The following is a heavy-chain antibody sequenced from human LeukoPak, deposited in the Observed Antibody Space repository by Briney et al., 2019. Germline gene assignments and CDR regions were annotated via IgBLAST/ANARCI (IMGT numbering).Heavy chain of an antibody. J-gene: IGHJ4*02. CDR3: AAASLLWDPGE. CDR2: IVVGSGNT. Sequence: ASVTVSCKASGFTFTSSAVQWVRQARGQRLEWIGWIVVGSGNTNYAQKFQERVTITRDMSTSTAYMEVSSLRSEDTAVYYCAAASLLWDPGEWGQGTLVTVSS. V-gene: IGHV1-58*01. D-gene: IGHD3-10*01. CDR1: GFTFTSSA.